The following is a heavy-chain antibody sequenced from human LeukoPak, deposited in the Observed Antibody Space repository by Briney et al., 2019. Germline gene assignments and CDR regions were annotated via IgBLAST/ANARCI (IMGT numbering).Heavy chain of an antibody. D-gene: IGHD2-2*01. CDR1: GGSISSYY. CDR3: ARGGGGYCSSTSCFPGTT. CDR2: IYYSGST. V-gene: IGHV4-59*01. Sequence: PSETLSLTCTVSGGSISSYYWSWIRQPPGKGLEWIGYIYYSGSTNYNPSLKSRVTISVDTSKNQFSLKLSSVTAADTAVYYCARGGGGYCSSTSCFPGTTWGQETLVTVSS. J-gene: IGHJ4*02.